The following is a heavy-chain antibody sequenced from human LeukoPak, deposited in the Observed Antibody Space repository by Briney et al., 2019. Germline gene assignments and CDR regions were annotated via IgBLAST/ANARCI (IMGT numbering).Heavy chain of an antibody. D-gene: IGHD1-26*01. CDR2: INHSGST. CDR3: ARAPLANESGSYYFDY. J-gene: IGHJ4*02. V-gene: IGHV4-34*01. CDR1: GGSFSGYY. Sequence: SETLSLTCAVYGGSFSGYYWSWIRQPPGKGLEWIGEINHSGSTNYNPSLKSRVTISVDTSKNQFSLKLSSVTAADTAVYYCARAPLANESGSYYFDYWGQRTLVTVSS.